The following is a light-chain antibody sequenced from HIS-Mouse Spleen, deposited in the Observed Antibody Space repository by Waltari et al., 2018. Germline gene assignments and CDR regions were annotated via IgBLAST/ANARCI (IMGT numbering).Light chain of an antibody. Sequence: SYDLTQPPPVPLPPGQTARITGPEDALPKKYAYWYQQKSGQAPVLVIYEDSKRPSGIPERFSGSSSGTMATLTISGAQVEDEADYYCYSTDSSGNHRVFGGGTKLTVL. V-gene: IGLV3-10*01. CDR2: EDS. J-gene: IGLJ2*01. CDR1: ALPKKY. CDR3: YSTDSSGNHRV.